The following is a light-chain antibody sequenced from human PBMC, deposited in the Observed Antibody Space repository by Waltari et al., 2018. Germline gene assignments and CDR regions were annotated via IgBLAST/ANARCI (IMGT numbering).Light chain of an antibody. J-gene: IGKJ3*01. CDR1: QGISSW. Sequence: DIQMTQSPSFVSASVGDRVTITCRANQGISSWLAWYQQKPGKAPKLLIHAASNLQSGVPSRFSGSASETDFTLTISNMQPEDFATYYCQQANSIPRFTFGPGTKVDLK. CDR3: QQANSIPRFT. V-gene: IGKV1-12*01. CDR2: AAS.